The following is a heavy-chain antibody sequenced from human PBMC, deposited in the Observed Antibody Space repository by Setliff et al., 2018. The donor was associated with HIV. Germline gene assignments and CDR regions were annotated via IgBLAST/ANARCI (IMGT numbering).Heavy chain of an antibody. J-gene: IGHJ3*02. CDR2: FIPLPRIA. V-gene: IGHV1-69*10. D-gene: IGHD5-12*01. CDR1: GGTFSSYA. Sequence: SVKVSCKASGGTFSSYAISWVRQAPGQGLEWMGGFIPLPRIANYAQKFQGRVTITTDESTSTAYMELSSLRSEDTAVYYCARVRDGYNGDAFDIWGQGTMVTVSS. CDR3: ARVRDGYNGDAFDI.